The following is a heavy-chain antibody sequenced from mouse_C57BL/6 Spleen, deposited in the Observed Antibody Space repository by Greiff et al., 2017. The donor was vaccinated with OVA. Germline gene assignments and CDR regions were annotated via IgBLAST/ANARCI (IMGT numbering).Heavy chain of an antibody. D-gene: IGHD2-4*01. V-gene: IGHV1-55*01. CDR1: GYTFTSYW. J-gene: IGHJ3*01. CDR3: ARRGYYDYDGGFAY. CDR2: IYPGSGST. Sequence: VQLQQSGAELVKPGASVKMSCKASGYTFTSYWITWVKQRPGQGLEWIGDIYPGSGSTNYNEKFKSKATLTVDTSSSTAYMQLSSLTSEDSAVYYCARRGYYDYDGGFAYWGQGTLVTVSA.